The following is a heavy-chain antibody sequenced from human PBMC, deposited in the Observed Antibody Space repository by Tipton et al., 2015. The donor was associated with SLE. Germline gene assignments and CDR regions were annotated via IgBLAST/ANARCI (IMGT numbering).Heavy chain of an antibody. CDR2: IYHRGST. V-gene: IGHV4-38-2*01. CDR3: VRGYNYGPWYYCDH. Sequence: TLSLTCGVSGYFISSGYYWGWIRQPPGKGLAWIGNIYHRGSTSCNPSLKSRVTISVDTSKNQFSLRLSSVTAADTAVYYCVRGYNYGPWYYCDHWGRGTLVTVSS. D-gene: IGHD5-24*01. J-gene: IGHJ4*02. CDR1: GYFISSGYY.